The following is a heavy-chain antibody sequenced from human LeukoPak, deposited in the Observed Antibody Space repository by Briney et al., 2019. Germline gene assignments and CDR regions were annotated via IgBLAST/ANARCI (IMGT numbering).Heavy chain of an antibody. CDR2: IYPGDSDT. D-gene: IGHD3-10*01. CDR1: GYTFSSSW. J-gene: IGHJ4*02. V-gene: IGHV5-51*01. Sequence: GESLKISCKGSGYTFSSSWIGWVRQLPGKGLEWMGIIYPGDSDTGYSPPFQGQVTFSADKSITTAYLQWSSLKASDTAMYYCARLVVRGIITSEFDYWGQGTLVTVSS. CDR3: ARLVVRGIITSEFDY.